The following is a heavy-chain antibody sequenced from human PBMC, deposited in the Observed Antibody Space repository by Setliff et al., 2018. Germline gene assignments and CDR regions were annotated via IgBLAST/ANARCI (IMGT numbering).Heavy chain of an antibody. V-gene: IGHV4-34*01. CDR1: GGSFSGYY. Sequence: TSETLSLTCAVYGGSFSGYYWSWIRQPPGKGLEWIGEINHSGSTNYNPSLKSRVTISVDTSKNQFSLKLSSVTAADTAVYYCAREGGYSSSCPLYCWGQGTLVTVSS. J-gene: IGHJ4*02. CDR3: AREGGYSSSCPLYC. D-gene: IGHD6-13*01. CDR2: INHSGST.